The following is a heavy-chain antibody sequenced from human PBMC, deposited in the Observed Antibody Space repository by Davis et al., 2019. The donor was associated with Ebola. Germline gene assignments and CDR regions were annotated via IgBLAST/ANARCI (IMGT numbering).Heavy chain of an antibody. J-gene: IGHJ6*03. D-gene: IGHD2/OR15-2a*01. Sequence: PGGSLRLSCAASGFTVSSNYMSWVRQAPGKGLEWVSVIYSGGSTYYADSVKGRFTISRDNAKNSLYLQMNSLRAEDTAVYYCASLALSNYYYYMDVWGKGTTVTVSS. V-gene: IGHV3-53*01. CDR2: IYSGGST. CDR3: ASLALSNYYYYMDV. CDR1: GFTVSSNY.